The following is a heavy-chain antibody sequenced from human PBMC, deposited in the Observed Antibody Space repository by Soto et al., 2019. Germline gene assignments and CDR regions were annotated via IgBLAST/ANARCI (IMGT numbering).Heavy chain of an antibody. J-gene: IGHJ1*01. CDR1: GGYFSGYY. Sequence: SETLSLTCAVYGGYFSGYYWRWIRQPPGKGLEWIGEINHSGSTNYNPSLKSRVTISADTSKNQFSLRLTSVTAADTAVYYCARHDFYEGSGYYSHFHHWGQGTLVTVSS. CDR3: ARHDFYEGSGYYSHFHH. D-gene: IGHD3-22*01. CDR2: INHSGST. V-gene: IGHV4-34*01.